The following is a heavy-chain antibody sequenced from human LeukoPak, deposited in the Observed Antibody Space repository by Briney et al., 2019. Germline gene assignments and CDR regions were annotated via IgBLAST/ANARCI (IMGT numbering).Heavy chain of an antibody. CDR1: GFTFSSYA. CDR3: AKGRADVGGPNWPYFDY. V-gene: IGHV3-23*01. D-gene: IGHD6-13*01. CDR2: ISGSGGSK. J-gene: IGHJ4*02. Sequence: GGSLRLSCAASGFTFSSYAMIWVRQAPGKGLEWVSSISGSGGSKYYAASVKGRFTISGDNSKNTLYLQMNSLRAEDTAVYYCAKGRADVGGPNWPYFDYWGQGTLVTVSS.